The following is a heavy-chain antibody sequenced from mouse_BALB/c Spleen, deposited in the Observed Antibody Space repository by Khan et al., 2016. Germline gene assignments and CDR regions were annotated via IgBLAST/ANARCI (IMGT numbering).Heavy chain of an antibody. Sequence: VQLQQPGPELVKPGTSVKMSCKASGYTFTSYVMHWVKQKPGQGLEWIGYINPYNDGTKYNEKFTDKATLTSDKSSSKAYMELSSLTSEDSAVCFSATWCHSDSWGPGTTLTVSS. CDR1: GYTFTSYV. D-gene: IGHD1-1*02. CDR2: INPYNDGT. V-gene: IGHV1S136*01. CDR3: ATWCHSDS. J-gene: IGHJ2*01.